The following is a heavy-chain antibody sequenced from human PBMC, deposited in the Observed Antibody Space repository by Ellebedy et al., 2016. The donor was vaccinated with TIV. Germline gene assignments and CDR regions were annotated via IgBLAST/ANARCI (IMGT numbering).Heavy chain of an antibody. CDR2: INPNSGGT. Sequence: ASVKVSXKASGYTFTGYYMHWVRQAPGQGLEWMGWINPNSGGTNYAQKFQGWVTMTRDTSISTAYMELSRLRSDDTAVYYCARDSGSYYFDYWGQGTLVTVSS. V-gene: IGHV1-2*04. CDR1: GYTFTGYY. D-gene: IGHD1-26*01. CDR3: ARDSGSYYFDY. J-gene: IGHJ4*02.